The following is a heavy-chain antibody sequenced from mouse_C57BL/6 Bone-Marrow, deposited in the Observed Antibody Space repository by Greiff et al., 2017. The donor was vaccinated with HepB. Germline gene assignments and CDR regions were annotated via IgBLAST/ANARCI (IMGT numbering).Heavy chain of an antibody. CDR1: GYAFSSYW. CDR2: IYPGDGDT. V-gene: IGHV1-80*01. Sequence: VKLMESGAELVKPGASVKISCKASGYAFSSYWMNWVKQRPGKGLEWIGQIYPGDGDTNYNGKFKGKATLTADKSSSTAYMQLSSRTSEDSAVYFCARCGYYRYFDVWGTGTTVTVSS. CDR3: ARCGYYRYFDV. J-gene: IGHJ1*03. D-gene: IGHD2-2*01.